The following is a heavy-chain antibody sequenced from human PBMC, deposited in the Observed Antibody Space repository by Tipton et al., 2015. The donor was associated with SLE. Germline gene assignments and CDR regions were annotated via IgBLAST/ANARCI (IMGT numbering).Heavy chain of an antibody. CDR1: GGSISRYY. V-gene: IGHV4-4*08. D-gene: IGHD1-26*01. Sequence: TLSLTCTVSGGSISRYYWGWIRKPPGKGLEWIGYIYTSGSTNYNPSRKSRVTISVDTSKNQFSQKLSSVTAADTAVYYCARDGSEGGAFDIWGQGTMVTVSS. CDR2: IYTSGST. J-gene: IGHJ3*02. CDR3: ARDGSEGGAFDI.